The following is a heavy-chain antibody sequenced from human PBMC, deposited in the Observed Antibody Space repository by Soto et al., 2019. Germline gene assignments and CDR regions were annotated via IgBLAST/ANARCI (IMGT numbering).Heavy chain of an antibody. V-gene: IGHV5-51*01. CDR3: ASHLFFDFFYYYGIDV. Sequence: GESLKISCKGSGYSITSYWIGWVRQMPGKGLEWMGIIYPGDSDTRYSPSFQGKVTISADKSISTAYLQWSSLKASDTAMCYCASHLFFDFFYYYGIDVWGQGTTVTVSS. CDR2: IYPGDSDT. D-gene: IGHD3-3*01. J-gene: IGHJ6*02. CDR1: GYSITSYW.